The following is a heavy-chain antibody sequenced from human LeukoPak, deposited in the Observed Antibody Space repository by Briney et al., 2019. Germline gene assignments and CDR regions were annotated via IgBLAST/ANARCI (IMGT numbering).Heavy chain of an antibody. CDR1: GYTFTGYY. CDR2: ISAYNGNT. J-gene: IGHJ3*02. D-gene: IGHD3-10*01. V-gene: IGHV1-18*04. CDR3: ARTSHRGADAFDI. Sequence: ASVKVSCKASGYTFTGYYMHWVRQAPGQGLEWMGWISAYNGNTNYAQKLQGRVTMTTDTSTSTAYMELRSLRSDDTAVYYCARTSHRGADAFDIWGQGALVTVSS.